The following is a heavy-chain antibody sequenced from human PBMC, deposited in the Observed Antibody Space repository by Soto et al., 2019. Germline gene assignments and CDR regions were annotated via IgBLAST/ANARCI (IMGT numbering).Heavy chain of an antibody. CDR2: IYYSGST. Sequence: PSETLSLTCTVSGGSISSSSYYWGWIRQPPGKGLEWIGSIYYSGSTYYNPSLKSRVTISVDTSKNQFSLKLSSVTAADTAVYYCAAHYDSSGYYDTTEYFQHWGQGTLVTVSS. CDR1: GGSISSSSYY. CDR3: AAHYDSSGYYDTTEYFQH. D-gene: IGHD3-22*01. J-gene: IGHJ1*01. V-gene: IGHV4-39*01.